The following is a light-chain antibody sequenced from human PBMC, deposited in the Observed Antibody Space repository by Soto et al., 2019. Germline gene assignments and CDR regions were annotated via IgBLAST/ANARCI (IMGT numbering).Light chain of an antibody. CDR3: QESYSVSRT. CDR1: QSLLYYSNFNNY. CDR2: WAS. J-gene: IGKJ1*01. Sequence: DIVITRSPDTLAVSLWERSTINCNSSQSLLYYSNFNNYLAWFQKKPGQPPKLLIYWASYRQSGVPARFSGSGSGTDFTLTINGLQAEDAAVYYCQESYSVSRTFGQGTKVDI. V-gene: IGKV4-1*01.